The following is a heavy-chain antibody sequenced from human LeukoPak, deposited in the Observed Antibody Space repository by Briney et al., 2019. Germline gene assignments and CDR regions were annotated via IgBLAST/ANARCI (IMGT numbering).Heavy chain of an antibody. CDR3: AMDYYGSGSYEV. CDR1: GFTFSSYG. D-gene: IGHD3-10*01. V-gene: IGHV3-66*01. J-gene: IGHJ4*02. CDR2: IYSGGST. Sequence: PGGSLRLSCAASGFTFSSYGMSWVRQAPGKGLEWVSVIYSGGSTYYADSVKGRFTISRDNSKNTLYLQMNSLRAEDTAVYYCAMDYYGSGSYEVWGQGTLVTVSS.